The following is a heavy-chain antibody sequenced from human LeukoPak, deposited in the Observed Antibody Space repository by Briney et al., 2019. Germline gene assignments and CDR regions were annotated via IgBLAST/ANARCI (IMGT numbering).Heavy chain of an antibody. Sequence: PGGSLRLSCAASGFTFSGYWMSWVRQAPGKGLEWVANIKQDGSEKYYVDSVKGRFTISRDNAKNSLYLQMNSLRAEDTAVYYCATLGNWGQGTLVTVSS. CDR3: ATLGN. D-gene: IGHD1-26*01. J-gene: IGHJ4*02. CDR1: GFTFSGYW. CDR2: IKQDGSEK. V-gene: IGHV3-7*01.